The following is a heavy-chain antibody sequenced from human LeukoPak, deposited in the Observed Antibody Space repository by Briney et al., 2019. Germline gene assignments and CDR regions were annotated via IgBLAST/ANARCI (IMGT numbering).Heavy chain of an antibody. CDR1: GFTFSSYE. V-gene: IGHV3-48*03. CDR3: ASLTMIVVVMGAFDI. Sequence: GGSLRLSCAASGFTFSSYEMNWVRQAPGKGLEWVSYISSSGSTIYYADSVKGRFTISRDNAKNSLYLQMNSLRAEDTAVYYCASLTMIVVVMGAFDIWGQGTMVTVSS. J-gene: IGHJ3*02. D-gene: IGHD3-22*01. CDR2: ISSSGSTI.